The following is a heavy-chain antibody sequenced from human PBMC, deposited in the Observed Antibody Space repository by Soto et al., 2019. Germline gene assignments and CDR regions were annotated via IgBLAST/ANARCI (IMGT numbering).Heavy chain of an antibody. Sequence: GASVKVSFKASGGTFSSYAISWVRQAPGQGLEWMGGIIPIFGTANYAQKFQGRVTITADESTSTAYMELSSLRSEDTAVYYCARGLAYCGGDCYSDYWGQGTLVTVSS. D-gene: IGHD2-21*02. J-gene: IGHJ4*02. CDR2: IIPIFGTA. CDR1: GGTFSSYA. V-gene: IGHV1-69*13. CDR3: ARGLAYCGGDCYSDY.